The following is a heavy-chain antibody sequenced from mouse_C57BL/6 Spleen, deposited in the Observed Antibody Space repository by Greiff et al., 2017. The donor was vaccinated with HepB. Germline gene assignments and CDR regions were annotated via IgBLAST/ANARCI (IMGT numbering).Heavy chain of an antibody. J-gene: IGHJ3*01. CDR3: ARATVVAPFAY. V-gene: IGHV1-64*01. Sequence: QVQLQQPGAELVKPGASVKLSCKASGYTFTSYWMHWVKQRPGQGLEWIGMIHPNSGSTNYNEKFKSKATLTVDKSSSTSYMQLSSLTSEDSAVYYCARATVVAPFAYWGQGTLVTVSA. CDR2: IHPNSGST. D-gene: IGHD1-1*01. CDR1: GYTFTSYW.